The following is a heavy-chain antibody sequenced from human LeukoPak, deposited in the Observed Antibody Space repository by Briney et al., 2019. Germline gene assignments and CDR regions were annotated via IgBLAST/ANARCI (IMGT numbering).Heavy chain of an antibody. D-gene: IGHD3-16*02. J-gene: IGHJ4*02. CDR2: IYYSGST. CDR3: ARAEHYDYVWGSYRHRYYFDY. V-gene: IGHV4-39*07. Sequence: SETLSLTCTVSGGSISSSSYYWGWIRQPPGKGLEWIGSIYYSGSTYYNPSLKSRVTISVDTSKNQFSLKLSSVTAADTAVYYCARAEHYDYVWGSYRHRYYFDYWGQGTLVTVSS. CDR1: GGSISSSSYY.